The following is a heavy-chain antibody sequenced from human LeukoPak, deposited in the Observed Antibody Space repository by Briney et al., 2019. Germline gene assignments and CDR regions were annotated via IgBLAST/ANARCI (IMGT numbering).Heavy chain of an antibody. CDR3: ARSHCGGDCYSSRWQILYGYYYYYMDV. CDR2: INHSASS. J-gene: IGHJ6*03. Sequence: SETLSLTCAVYGGSFRGFYWTWIRQSPGKGLEWIGEINHSASSSYNPSLKSRIMISVDMSKNQFSLKVRSVTAADTAVYYCARSHCGGDCYSSRWQILYGYYYYYMDVWGTGTTVTVSS. CDR1: GGSFRGFY. D-gene: IGHD2-21*02. V-gene: IGHV4-34*01.